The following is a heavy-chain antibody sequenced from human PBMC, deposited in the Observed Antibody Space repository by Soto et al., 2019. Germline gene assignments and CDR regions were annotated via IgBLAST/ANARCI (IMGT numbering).Heavy chain of an antibody. CDR2: IYWDDDK. CDR3: AHSADNENWLSANYFDY. Sequence: QITLKESGPTLVKPTQTLTLTCTFSGFSLSTSGVGVGWIRQPPGKALEWLALIYWDDDKRYSPSLKSRLTITKDTSKNQVVLTMTNMDPVDTATYYRAHSADNENWLSANYFDYWGQGTLVTVSS. CDR1: GFSLSTSGVG. J-gene: IGHJ4*02. V-gene: IGHV2-5*02. D-gene: IGHD3-9*01.